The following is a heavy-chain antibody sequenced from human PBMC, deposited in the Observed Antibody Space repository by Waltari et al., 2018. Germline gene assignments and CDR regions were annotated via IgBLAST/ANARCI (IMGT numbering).Heavy chain of an antibody. V-gene: IGHV4-61*02. CDR1: GGSISSGSYY. Sequence: QVQLQESGPGLVKPSQTLSLTCTVSGGSISSGSYYWSWIRQPAGKGLEWIGRIYTMGRNNYNPSLKSRVTISVDTSKNQFSLKLSFVTAADTAVYYCARVRLEWELYYYYYGMDVWGQGTTVTVSS. D-gene: IGHD1-26*01. CDR2: IYTMGRN. J-gene: IGHJ6*02. CDR3: ARVRLEWELYYYYYGMDV.